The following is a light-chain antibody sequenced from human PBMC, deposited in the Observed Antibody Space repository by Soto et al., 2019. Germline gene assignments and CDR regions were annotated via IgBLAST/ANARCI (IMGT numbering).Light chain of an antibody. Sequence: DFLLTLSPYALSVSLGARVTINCKSSQSVLHSSNNKNYLAWYQQKPGHPPKLLIYWASTRESGVPDRFSGSRSGTDFTLTISSLQAEDVAVYYCQQYYSTPKTFGQGTKVDIK. CDR1: QSVLHSSNNKNY. V-gene: IGKV4-1*01. CDR2: WAS. CDR3: QQYYSTPKT. J-gene: IGKJ1*01.